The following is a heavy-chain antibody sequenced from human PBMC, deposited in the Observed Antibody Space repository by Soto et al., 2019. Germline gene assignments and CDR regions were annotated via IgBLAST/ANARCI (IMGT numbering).Heavy chain of an antibody. CDR3: ARNRVVVVGATYYYYYGMDV. D-gene: IGHD2-15*01. V-gene: IGHV3-48*01. Sequence: GGSLRLSCAASGFTFSTYSMNWVRQAPGKGLEWVSYISSSSSTIFYTDSVKGRITISRDNSKNTLYLQMNSLRAEDTAVYYCARNRVVVVGATYYYYYGMDVWGQGTTVTVSS. CDR1: GFTFSTYS. J-gene: IGHJ6*02. CDR2: ISSSSSTI.